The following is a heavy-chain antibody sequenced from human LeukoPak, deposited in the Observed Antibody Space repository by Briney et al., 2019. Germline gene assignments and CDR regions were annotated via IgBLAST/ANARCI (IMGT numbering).Heavy chain of an antibody. CDR3: ARKGATAGGTRAFDI. CDR2: INHSGGT. V-gene: IGHV4-34*01. Sequence: SETLSLTCAVYGGSFSGYYWTWIRQPPGQGLEWIGEINHSGGTDYDPSLKSRVTISLVTSKSQFSLKLSSVTAADTAMYYCARKGATAGGTRAFDIWGQGTMVTVSS. J-gene: IGHJ3*02. CDR1: GGSFSGYY. D-gene: IGHD4-23*01.